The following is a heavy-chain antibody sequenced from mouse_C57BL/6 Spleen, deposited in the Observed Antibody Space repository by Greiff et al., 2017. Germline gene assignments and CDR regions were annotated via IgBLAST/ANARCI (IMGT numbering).Heavy chain of an antibody. D-gene: IGHD1-1*01. V-gene: IGHV1-53*01. CDR3: SRCYGRSWEYYAMDY. CDR2: INPSNGGT. J-gene: IGHJ4*01. Sequence: QVQLQQPGTELVKPGASVKLSCKASGYTFTGYWMHWVKQRPGHGLEWIGNINPSNGGTNYNEKFKSKATLTVDKSSSTTYMQLSSLTSEDSAVYYCSRCYGRSWEYYAMDYWGQGTSVTVSS. CDR1: GYTFTGYW.